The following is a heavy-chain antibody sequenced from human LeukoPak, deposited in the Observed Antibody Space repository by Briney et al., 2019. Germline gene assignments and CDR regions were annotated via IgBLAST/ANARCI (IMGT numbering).Heavy chain of an antibody. V-gene: IGHV1-24*01. J-gene: IGHJ1*01. Sequence: SSVNVSRQVSVCTLTELSMHLVRQAPGTRLEGMGGFAPEDGETTYAQKFQGRVTMTEDTPTDTAYMELSSLRPEDTAVYYCAHVGYSSSWYGSAFQHWGQGTLVTVPS. CDR3: AHVGYSSSWYGSAFQH. CDR1: VCTLTELS. D-gene: IGHD6-13*01. CDR2: FAPEDGET.